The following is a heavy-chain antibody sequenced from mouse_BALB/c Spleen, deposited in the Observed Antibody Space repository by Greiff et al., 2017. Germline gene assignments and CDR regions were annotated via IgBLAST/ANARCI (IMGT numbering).Heavy chain of an antibody. CDR1: GYSITSDYA. V-gene: IGHV3-2*02. CDR3: ARSMKYYYGEDDAMGY. Sequence: EVQLQESGPGLVKPSQSLSLTCTVTGYSITSDYAWNWIRQFPGNKLEWMGYISYSGSTSYNPSLKSRISITRDTSKNQFFLQLNSVTTEATATYYCARSMKYYYGEDDAMGYWGQGTSVTVSS. D-gene: IGHD1-1*01. J-gene: IGHJ4*01. CDR2: ISYSGST.